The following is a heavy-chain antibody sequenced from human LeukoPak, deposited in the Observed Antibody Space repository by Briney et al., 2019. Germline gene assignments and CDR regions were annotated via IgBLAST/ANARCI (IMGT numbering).Heavy chain of an antibody. CDR1: GITFSRYG. Sequence: GGSLRLSCAASGITFSRYGMNWVRQAPGKGLEWVANIWYDGSNKYYRDSLKGRFTISRDNAKNTLYLQMDSLRAEDTAVYYCAREIDCSGGACYSVLGYWGQGTLVIVSS. J-gene: IGHJ4*02. V-gene: IGHV3-33*01. CDR2: IWYDGSNK. CDR3: AREIDCSGGACYSVLGY. D-gene: IGHD2-15*01.